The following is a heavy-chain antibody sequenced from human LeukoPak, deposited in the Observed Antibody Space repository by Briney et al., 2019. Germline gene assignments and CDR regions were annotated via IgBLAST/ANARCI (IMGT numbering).Heavy chain of an antibody. CDR1: GFTFSSYG. Sequence: GGSLRLSCAASGFTFSSYGMHWVRQAPGKGLEWVAVISYDGSNKYYADSVEGRFTISRDNSKNTLYLQMNSLRAEDTAVYYCAKSNGYRGPNWFDPWGQGTLVTVSS. D-gene: IGHD3-10*01. CDR2: ISYDGSNK. J-gene: IGHJ5*02. V-gene: IGHV3-30*18. CDR3: AKSNGYRGPNWFDP.